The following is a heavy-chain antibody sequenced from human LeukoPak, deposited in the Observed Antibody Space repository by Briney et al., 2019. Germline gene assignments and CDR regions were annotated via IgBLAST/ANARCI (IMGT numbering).Heavy chain of an antibody. CDR2: ISGSGGST. D-gene: IGHD1-26*01. CDR3: AKDRYSGSYYGAEYFQH. V-gene: IGHV3-23*01. CDR1: GFTFSSYA. Sequence: PGGSLRLSCAASGFTFSSYAMSWVRQAPGKGLEWVSAISGSGGSTYYADSVKGRFTISRDNSKNTLYLQMNSLRAEDTAVYYCAKDRYSGSYYGAEYFQHWGQGTLVTVSS. J-gene: IGHJ1*01.